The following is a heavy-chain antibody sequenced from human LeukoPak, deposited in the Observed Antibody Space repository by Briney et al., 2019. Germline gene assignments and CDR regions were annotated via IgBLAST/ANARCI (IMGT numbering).Heavy chain of an antibody. D-gene: IGHD4-23*01. CDR2: IKQDGSEK. V-gene: IGHV3-7*01. CDR1: GFTFSSYA. CDR3: ARIGDYGGIYFDY. J-gene: IGHJ4*02. Sequence: PGGSLRLSCAASGFTFSSYAMSWVRQAPGKGLEWVANIKQDGSEKYYVDSVKGRFTISRDNAKNSLYLQMNSLRAEDTAVYYCARIGDYGGIYFDYWGQGTLVTVSS.